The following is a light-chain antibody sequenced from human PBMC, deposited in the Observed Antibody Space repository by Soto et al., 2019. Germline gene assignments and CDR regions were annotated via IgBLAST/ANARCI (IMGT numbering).Light chain of an antibody. CDR2: AES. CDR1: QSISSR. V-gene: IGKV1-5*01. J-gene: IGKJ1*01. Sequence: DIQMTQPPSTLSASVGYRVTITGRASQSISSRLAWYQQKPGKAPKLLIYAESTLQSGVPSRFSGSGSGTEFTLTISSLQPDDFATYYCQQYVTAFRTFGQGTKVDIK. CDR3: QQYVTAFRT.